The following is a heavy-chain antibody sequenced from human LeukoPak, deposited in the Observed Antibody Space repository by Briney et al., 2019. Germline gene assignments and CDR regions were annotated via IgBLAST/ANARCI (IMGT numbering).Heavy chain of an antibody. CDR3: AKDTRHLRLYYFDY. Sequence: GGSLRLSCAASGFTFDDYAMHWARQAPGKGLEWVSGISWNSGSIGYADSVKGRFTISRDNAKNSLYLQMKSLRAEDTALYYCAKDTRHLRLYYFDYWGQGTLVTVSS. CDR2: ISWNSGSI. CDR1: GFTFDDYA. V-gene: IGHV3-9*01. J-gene: IGHJ4*02.